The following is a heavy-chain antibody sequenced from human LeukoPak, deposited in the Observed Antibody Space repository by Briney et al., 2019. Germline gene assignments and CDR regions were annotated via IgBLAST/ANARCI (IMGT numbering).Heavy chain of an antibody. D-gene: IGHD6-19*01. Sequence: GGSLRLSCAASGFTFSSYWMSWVRQAPGKGLEWVSYISSSGSTIYYADSVKGRFTISRDNAKNSLYLQMNSLRAEDTAVYYCARPPRGWGTRIYYFDYWGQGTLVTVSS. V-gene: IGHV3-48*04. CDR3: ARPPRGWGTRIYYFDY. CDR2: ISSSGSTI. J-gene: IGHJ4*02. CDR1: GFTFSSYW.